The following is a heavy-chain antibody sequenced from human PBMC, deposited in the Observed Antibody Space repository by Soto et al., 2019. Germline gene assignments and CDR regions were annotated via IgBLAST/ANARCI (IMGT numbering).Heavy chain of an antibody. CDR3: AKDRVPYSDYGRYFDL. D-gene: IGHD4-17*01. V-gene: IGHV3-74*01. Sequence: EVQLVESGGGLVQPGGSLRLSCAASGFTVSTYWMHWVRQDPGKGLMWVSRISPDGSTTTYADPVRGRFTISRGTAENTLYLQMNSLRDEDTAVYYCAKDRVPYSDYGRYFDLWGRGILVTVSS. J-gene: IGHJ2*01. CDR1: GFTVSTYW. CDR2: ISPDGSTT.